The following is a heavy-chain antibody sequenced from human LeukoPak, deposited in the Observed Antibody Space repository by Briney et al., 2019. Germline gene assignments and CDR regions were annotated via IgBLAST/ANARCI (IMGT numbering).Heavy chain of an antibody. CDR2: ISYDGSNK. CDR1: GFTFSNTW. V-gene: IGHV3-30-3*01. CDR3: ARSELATKKTYYYDSSGYPPGY. D-gene: IGHD3-22*01. J-gene: IGHJ4*02. Sequence: GGSLRLSCAASGFTFSNTWMSWVRHAPGKGLEWVAVISYDGSNKYYADSVKGRFTISRDNSKNTLYLQMNSLRAEDTAVYYCARSELATKKTYYYDSSGYPPGYWGQGTLVTLSS.